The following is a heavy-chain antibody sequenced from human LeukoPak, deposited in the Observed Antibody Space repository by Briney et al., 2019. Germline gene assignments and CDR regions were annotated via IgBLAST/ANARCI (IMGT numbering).Heavy chain of an antibody. J-gene: IGHJ4*02. CDR3: ARDSADDSSGYYPFDY. D-gene: IGHD3-22*01. V-gene: IGHV3-21*01. Sequence: GGSLRLSCAASGFTFSSYSMNWVRQAPGKGLEWVSSISSSSSYIYYADSVKGRFTISRDNAKNSLNLQMNSLRAEDTAIYYCARDSADDSSGYYPFDYWGQGTQVSVSS. CDR1: GFTFSSYS. CDR2: ISSSSSYI.